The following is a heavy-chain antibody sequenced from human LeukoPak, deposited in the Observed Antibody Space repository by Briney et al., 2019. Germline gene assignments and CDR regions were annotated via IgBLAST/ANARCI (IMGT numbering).Heavy chain of an antibody. D-gene: IGHD3-22*01. CDR2: TYYSGST. Sequence: SETLSLTCTVSGGSISTYYWNWIRQPPGKGLEWIAYTYYSGSTNYNPSLKSRVTISVDTSKNQFSLKLSSVAAADTAVYYCARGYYYDSSGWAPTDIWGQGTMVTVSS. V-gene: IGHV4-59*01. CDR1: GGSISTYY. J-gene: IGHJ3*02. CDR3: ARGYYYDSSGWAPTDI.